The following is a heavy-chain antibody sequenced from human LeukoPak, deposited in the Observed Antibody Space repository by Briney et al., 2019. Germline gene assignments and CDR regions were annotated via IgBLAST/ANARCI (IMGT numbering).Heavy chain of an antibody. CDR1: GFTFSSYA. V-gene: IGHV3-23*01. J-gene: IGHJ2*01. CDR2: ISGSGGST. Sequence: GGSLRLSCAASGFTFSSYAMSWVRQAPGKGLEWVSAISGSGGSTYYADSVKGRFTISRDNSKNTLYLQMNSLRAEDTAVYYCAKVLGYSYGPAYWYFDLWGRGTLVTVSS. D-gene: IGHD5-18*01. CDR3: AKVLGYSYGPAYWYFDL.